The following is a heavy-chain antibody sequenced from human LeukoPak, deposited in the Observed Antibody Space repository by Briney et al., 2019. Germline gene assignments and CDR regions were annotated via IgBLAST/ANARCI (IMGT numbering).Heavy chain of an antibody. J-gene: IGHJ4*02. Sequence: SETLSLTCTVSGGSISSSSYYWGWIRQPPGKGLEWIGSIYYSGSTYYNPSLKSRVTISVDTSKNQFSLKLSSVTAADTAVYYCAAGTYQPGDYWGQGTLVTVSS. CDR1: GGSISSSSYY. V-gene: IGHV4-39*07. CDR2: IYYSGST. CDR3: AAGTYQPGDY. D-gene: IGHD1-14*01.